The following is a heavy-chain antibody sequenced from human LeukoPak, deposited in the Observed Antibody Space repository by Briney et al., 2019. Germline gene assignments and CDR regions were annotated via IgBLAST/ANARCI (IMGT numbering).Heavy chain of an antibody. CDR3: ARDSSYGGFFDY. V-gene: IGHV1-69*13. CDR2: IIPIFGTA. Sequence: GASVKVSCKASGGTFSSYAISWVRQAPGQGLEWMGGIIPIFGTANYAQKFQGRVTITADESTSTAYMELSSLRSEDTAVYYCARDSSYGGFFDYWGQGTLVTVSS. D-gene: IGHD5-12*01. J-gene: IGHJ4*02. CDR1: GGTFSSYA.